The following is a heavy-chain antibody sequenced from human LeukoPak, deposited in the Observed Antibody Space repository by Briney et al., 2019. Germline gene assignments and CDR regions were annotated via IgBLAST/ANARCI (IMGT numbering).Heavy chain of an antibody. CDR3: AKGLTTVVMATFDI. Sequence: GGSLRLSCAVSRFTFSSYAMHWVRQAPGKGLEWVALISFDGSNKYYADSVKGRFTISRDNSKNTLYLQMNSLRAEDTAVYYCAKGLTTVVMATFDIWGQGTMVTVSS. CDR2: ISFDGSNK. CDR1: RFTFSSYA. D-gene: IGHD4-23*01. J-gene: IGHJ3*02. V-gene: IGHV3-30-3*01.